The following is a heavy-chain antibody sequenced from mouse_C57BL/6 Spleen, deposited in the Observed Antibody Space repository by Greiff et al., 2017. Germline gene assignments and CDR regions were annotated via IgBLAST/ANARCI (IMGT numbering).Heavy chain of an antibody. CDR3: ASRDWSGTYDY. Sequence: VQLKESGGGLVQPGGSLKLSCAASGIDFSRYWMSWVRRAPGKGLEWIGEINPDSSTINYAPSLKDKFIISRDNAKDTLYLQMSKVRSEDTALNYCASRDWSGTYDYWGQGTTLTVSS. V-gene: IGHV4-1*01. CDR1: GIDFSRYW. D-gene: IGHD4-1*01. CDR2: INPDSSTI. J-gene: IGHJ2*01.